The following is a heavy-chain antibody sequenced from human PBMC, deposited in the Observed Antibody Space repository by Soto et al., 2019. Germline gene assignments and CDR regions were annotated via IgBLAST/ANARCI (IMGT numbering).Heavy chain of an antibody. CDR1: GGSVSSGSYY. V-gene: IGHV4-61*01. D-gene: IGHD6-19*01. J-gene: IGHJ4*02. Sequence: PSETLSLTCTVSGGSVSSGSYYWIWIRQPPGKGLEWIGYMYNSGSTNYSPSLKSRVIISVDTSKNQFSLKLSSVTAADTAVYYCARVSSGWYYFDYWGQGTLVTVSS. CDR3: ARVSSGWYYFDY. CDR2: MYNSGST.